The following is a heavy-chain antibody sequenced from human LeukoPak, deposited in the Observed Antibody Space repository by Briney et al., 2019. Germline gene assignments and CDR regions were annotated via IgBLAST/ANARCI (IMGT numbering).Heavy chain of an antibody. CDR3: ARDATIAAPLMS. D-gene: IGHD6-13*01. V-gene: IGHV4-38-2*02. Sequence: SETLSLTCTVSGSSINTPYYWAWIRQPPGEGLEWIGNIFHGVTTFYNPSLMDRVAISVDTSKNQFSLKLTSVTAADTAVYYCARDATIAAPLMSWGQGTLVIVSS. J-gene: IGHJ4*02. CDR1: GSSINTPYY. CDR2: IFHGVTT.